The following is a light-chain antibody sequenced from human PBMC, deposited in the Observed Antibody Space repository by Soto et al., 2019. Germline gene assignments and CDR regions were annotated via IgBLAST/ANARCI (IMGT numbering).Light chain of an antibody. CDR2: DVN. Sequence: QSALTQPASVSGSPGQSITISCTGTSTDVGAYNFVSWYQQYPGKAPKLMIYDVNYRPPGISYRFSGSKSGNTASLIISGFQTEDEADYYCSSYTTTSTVVFGVWTKLTVL. CDR1: STDVGAYNF. CDR3: SSYTTTSTVV. J-gene: IGLJ2*01. V-gene: IGLV2-14*01.